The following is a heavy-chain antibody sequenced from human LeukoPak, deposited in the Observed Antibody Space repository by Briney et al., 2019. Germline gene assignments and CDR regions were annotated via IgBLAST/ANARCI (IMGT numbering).Heavy chain of an antibody. CDR1: GFTFSSYG. D-gene: IGHD5-18*01. V-gene: IGHV3-33*01. Sequence: GRSLRLSCAASGFTFSSYGMHWVRRAPGKGLEWVAGIWYDGSNKYYADSVKGRFTISRDNSKNTLYLQMNSLRAEDTAVYYCARDAGYSYGYLFDYWGQGTLVTVSS. CDR3: ARDAGYSYGYLFDY. J-gene: IGHJ4*02. CDR2: IWYDGSNK.